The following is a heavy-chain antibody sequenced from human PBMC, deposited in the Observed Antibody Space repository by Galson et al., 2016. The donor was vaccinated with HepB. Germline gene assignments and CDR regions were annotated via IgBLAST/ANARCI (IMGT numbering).Heavy chain of an antibody. CDR2: ISGSGGTT. J-gene: IGHJ6*02. CDR1: EFTFSSYA. V-gene: IGHV3-23*01. Sequence: SLRLSCAASEFTFSSYAMTWVRQAPGKGLEWVSAISGSGGTTYYADSVKGRFTISRDNSKNTLYLPMNSLSAEDRTQYYCAKKRPHCDGSPCHTADYYYGMDVWGQGTAVTVSS. D-gene: IGHD3-22*01. CDR3: AKKRPHCDGSPCHTADYYYGMDV.